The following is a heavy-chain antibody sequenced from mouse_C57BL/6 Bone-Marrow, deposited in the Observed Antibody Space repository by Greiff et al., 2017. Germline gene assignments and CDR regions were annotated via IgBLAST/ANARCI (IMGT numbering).Heavy chain of an antibody. D-gene: IGHD3-2*02. CDR3: ARGEARAC. CDR2: INPSTGGT. V-gene: IGHV1-42*01. Sequence: EVQLQQSGPELVKPGASVKISCKASGYSFTGYYMNWVKQSPEKSLEWIGEINPSTGGTTYNQKFKAKATLTVDKSSSTAYMQLKSLASEDSAVYYCARGEARACWGQGTLVTVSA. CDR1: GYSFTGYY. J-gene: IGHJ3*01.